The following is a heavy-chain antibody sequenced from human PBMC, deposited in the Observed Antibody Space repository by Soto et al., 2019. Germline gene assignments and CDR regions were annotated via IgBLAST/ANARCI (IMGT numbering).Heavy chain of an antibody. CDR2: IIPMFGTV. Sequence: GASVKVSFKTSGGTFSSQAISWLRQAPGQGLEWMGGIIPMFGTVQYAQKFEGRVTLSADKATTTVYMEVSSLRSEDTAVYYCARDQKGSATATYFYYYSMDVWGQGTTVTVSS. J-gene: IGHJ6*02. CDR1: GGTFSSQA. D-gene: IGHD4-17*01. V-gene: IGHV1-69*06. CDR3: ARDQKGSATATYFYYYSMDV.